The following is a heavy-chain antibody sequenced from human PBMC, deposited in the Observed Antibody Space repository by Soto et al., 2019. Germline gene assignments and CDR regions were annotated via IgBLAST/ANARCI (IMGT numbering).Heavy chain of an antibody. J-gene: IGHJ4*02. CDR3: TRGALGFDY. CDR1: GFTFSNYD. V-gene: IGHV3-13*01. Sequence: VQLVESGGGLVQPGGSLRLSCAASGFTFSNYDMHWVRQVTGSGLEWVSAIGTGGDTYYAGSVKGRFTISRENAKNSLYLQMNSLRAGDTAVYYCTRGALGFDYWGQGTLVTVSS. CDR2: IGTGGDT. D-gene: IGHD3-16*01.